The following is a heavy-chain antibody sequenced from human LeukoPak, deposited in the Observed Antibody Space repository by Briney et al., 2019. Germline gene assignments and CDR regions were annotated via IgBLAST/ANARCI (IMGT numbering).Heavy chain of an antibody. CDR1: GGTFSSYT. CDR3: ARDNSSAAGDY. Sequence: SVKVSCRACGGTFSSYTISWVRQAPGQGLEWMGRIIPILGIANYAQKFQGRVTITADKSTSTAYMELSSLRSEDTAVYYCARDNSSAAGDYWGQGTLVTVSS. V-gene: IGHV1-69*04. J-gene: IGHJ4*02. CDR2: IIPILGIA. D-gene: IGHD6-6*01.